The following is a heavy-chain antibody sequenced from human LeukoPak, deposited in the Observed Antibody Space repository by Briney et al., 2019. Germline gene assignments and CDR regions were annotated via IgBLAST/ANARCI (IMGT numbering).Heavy chain of an antibody. J-gene: IGHJ4*02. CDR3: ASYDSSGYTFDY. V-gene: IGHV4-59*11. CDR1: GGSISSHY. CDR2: IYYSGST. D-gene: IGHD3-22*01. Sequence: SETLSLTCTVSGGSISSHYWSWIRQPPRKRLEWMGYIYYSGSTNYNPSLKSRVTISVDTSKNQFSLKLSSVTAADTAVYYCASYDSSGYTFDYWGRGTLVTVSS.